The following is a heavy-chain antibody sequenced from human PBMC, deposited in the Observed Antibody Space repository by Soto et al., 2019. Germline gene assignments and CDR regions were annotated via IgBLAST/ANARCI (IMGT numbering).Heavy chain of an antibody. CDR1: GGSISSYY. CDR3: ASQYYYDSSGSQTFDY. J-gene: IGHJ4*02. Sequence: SETLSLTCAISGGSISSYYWNWIRQPPGKGLEWIGDIYYGGGTNYNPSLKSRVTLSVDTSKNQFSLKLSSVTAADTAVYYCASQYYYDSSGSQTFDYWGQGTQVTVSS. V-gene: IGHV4-59*01. D-gene: IGHD3-22*01. CDR2: IYYGGGT.